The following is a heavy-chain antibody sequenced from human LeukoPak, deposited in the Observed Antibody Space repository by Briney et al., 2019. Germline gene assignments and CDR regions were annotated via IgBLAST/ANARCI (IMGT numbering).Heavy chain of an antibody. D-gene: IGHD3-16*01. J-gene: IGHJ4*02. CDR3: ARFVFMITLGGVMGGGGFDY. CDR2: ISAYNGNT. V-gene: IGHV1-18*04. Sequence: ATVKVSCKASGYTFTGYGISWVRQAPGQGLEWMGWISAYNGNTNYAQKLQGRVTMTTDTSTSTAYMELRSLRSDDTAVYYCARFVFMITLGGVMGGGGFDYWGQGTLVTVSS. CDR1: GYTFTGYG.